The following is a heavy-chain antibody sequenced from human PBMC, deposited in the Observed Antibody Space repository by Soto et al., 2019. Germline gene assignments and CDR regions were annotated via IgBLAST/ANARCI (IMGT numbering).Heavy chain of an antibody. J-gene: IGHJ6*02. CDR2: ISSSGSTI. D-gene: IGHD3-10*01. Sequence: GGSLRLSCAASGFTFSSYEMNWVRQAPGKGLEWVSYISSSGSTIYYADSVKGRFTISRVNAKNSLYLQMNSLRAEDTAVYYCAKGGYGSGNHMDVWGQGTTVTVSS. CDR3: AKGGYGSGNHMDV. V-gene: IGHV3-48*03. CDR1: GFTFSSYE.